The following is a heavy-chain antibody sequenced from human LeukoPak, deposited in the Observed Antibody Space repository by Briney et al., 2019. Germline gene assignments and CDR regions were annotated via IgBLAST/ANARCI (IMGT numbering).Heavy chain of an antibody. V-gene: IGHV4-38-2*02. Sequence: SETLSLTCTVSGYSISSGYYWGWIRQPPGKGLEWIGSIYHSGSTYYNPSLKSRVTISVDTSKNQFSLKLSSVTAADTAVYYCARDLGADEVRGVSGWFDPWGQGTLVTVSS. CDR3: ARDLGADEVRGVSGWFDP. D-gene: IGHD3-10*01. CDR2: IYHSGST. CDR1: GYSISSGYY. J-gene: IGHJ5*02.